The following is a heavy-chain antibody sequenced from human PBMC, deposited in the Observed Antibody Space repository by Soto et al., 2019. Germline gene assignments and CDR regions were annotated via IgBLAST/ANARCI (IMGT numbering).Heavy chain of an antibody. Sequence: GGSLRLSCAASGFTFSSYAMSWVRQAPGKGLEWVSAISGSGGSTYYADSVKGRFTISRDNSKNTLYLQMNSLRAEDTAVYYCAKDRSGYDWPDYFDYWGQGTLVTVSS. CDR3: AKDRSGYDWPDYFDY. D-gene: IGHD5-12*01. CDR1: GFTFSSYA. J-gene: IGHJ4*02. CDR2: ISGSGGST. V-gene: IGHV3-23*01.